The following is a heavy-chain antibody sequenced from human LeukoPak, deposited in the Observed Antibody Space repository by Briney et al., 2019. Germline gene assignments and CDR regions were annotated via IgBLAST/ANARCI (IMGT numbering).Heavy chain of an antibody. CDR3: ARAGSSGWFNLGGSWFDR. Sequence: GGSLRLSCVASGFIFSDYYMGWIRQAPGRGLEWVSYITHSGSAMFYADSVKGRFTISRDNAKNSLYLQMNSLRADDTAVYYCARAGSSGWFNLGGSWFDRCGQGTVVTVSS. V-gene: IGHV3-11*04. J-gene: IGHJ5*02. CDR2: ITHSGSAM. CDR1: GFIFSDYY. D-gene: IGHD6-19*01.